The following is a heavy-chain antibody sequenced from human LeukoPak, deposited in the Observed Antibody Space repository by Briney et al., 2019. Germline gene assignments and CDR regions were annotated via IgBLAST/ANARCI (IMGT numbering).Heavy chain of an antibody. J-gene: IGHJ4*02. Sequence: GGSLRFSCAASGFTFDDYGMSWVRQAPGKGLEWVSGINWNGGSTGYADSVKGRFTISRDNAKNSLYLQMNSLRAEDSALYYCARDLGYPTSYFDYWGQGTLVTVSS. D-gene: IGHD6-13*01. CDR2: INWNGGST. CDR3: ARDLGYPTSYFDY. V-gene: IGHV3-20*04. CDR1: GFTFDDYG.